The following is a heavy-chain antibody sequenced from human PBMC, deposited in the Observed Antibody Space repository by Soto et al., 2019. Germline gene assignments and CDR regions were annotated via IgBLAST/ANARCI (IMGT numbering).Heavy chain of an antibody. J-gene: IGHJ6*02. CDR2: IIPIFGTA. V-gene: IGHV1-69*13. Sequence: SVKVSCKASGGTFSSYAISWVRQAPGQGLEWMGGIIPIFGTANYAQKFQGRVTITADESTSTAYMELSSLRSEGTAVYYCARDYVERAHYYGMDVWGQGTTVTVSS. CDR1: GGTFSSYA. CDR3: ARDYVERAHYYGMDV. D-gene: IGHD2-21*01.